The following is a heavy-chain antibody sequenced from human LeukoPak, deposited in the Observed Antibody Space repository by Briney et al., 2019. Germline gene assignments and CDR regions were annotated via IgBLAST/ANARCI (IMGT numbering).Heavy chain of an antibody. V-gene: IGHV1-18*01. CDR3: ARQYRPQHYMDV. J-gene: IGHJ6*03. CDR1: GYTFADYG. CDR2: TSAYNANP. D-gene: IGHD3-16*02. Sequence: ASVKVSCKASGYTFADYGVSWVRQAPGQGLEWLGWTSAYNANPNYSQKIQGRVTMTTDTSTSTAYMELRSLRSDDTAVYYCARQYRPQHYMDVWGKGTTVTVSS.